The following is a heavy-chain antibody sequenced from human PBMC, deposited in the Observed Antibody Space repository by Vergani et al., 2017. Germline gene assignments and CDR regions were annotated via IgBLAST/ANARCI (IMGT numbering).Heavy chain of an antibody. D-gene: IGHD3-3*01. CDR2: ISGSGGST. Sequence: EVQLLESGGGLVQPGGSLRLSCAASGFTFSSYAMSWVRQAPGKGLEWVSAISGSGGSTYYADSVKGRFTISRDNSKNTLYLQMNSLRAEDTAVYYCAKDRFPETAGGFGMDVWGQGTTVTVSS. CDR1: GFTFSSYA. V-gene: IGHV3-23*01. J-gene: IGHJ6*02. CDR3: AKDRFPETAGGFGMDV.